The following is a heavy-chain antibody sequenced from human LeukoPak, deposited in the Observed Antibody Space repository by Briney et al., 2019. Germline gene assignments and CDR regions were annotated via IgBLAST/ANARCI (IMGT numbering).Heavy chain of an antibody. Sequence: PGGSLRLSCAASGFTFSSYSMNWVRQAPGKGLEWVSSISSSSSYIYYADSVKGRFTISRDNAKNSLYLQMNSLRAEDTAMYYCARGPMGGVRDYYYYYMDVWGKGTTVTVSS. J-gene: IGHJ6*03. CDR3: ARGPMGGVRDYYYYYMDV. CDR2: ISSSSSYI. V-gene: IGHV3-21*01. CDR1: GFTFSSYS. D-gene: IGHD3-10*01.